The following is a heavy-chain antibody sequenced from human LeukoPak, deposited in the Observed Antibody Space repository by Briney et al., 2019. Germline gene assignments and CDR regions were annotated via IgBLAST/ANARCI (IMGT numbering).Heavy chain of an antibody. Sequence: GGALRLSCAASGFTFSRYSMNWVRQAPGKGLEGVSYISSSSSTIYYADSVKARFTISRDNAKNSLYLQMNSLRAEDTAVYYCAIFGGSGGDYGGQGTLVTVSS. CDR2: ISSSSSTI. D-gene: IGHD3-10*01. V-gene: IGHV3-48*01. J-gene: IGHJ4*02. CDR3: AIFGGSGGDY. CDR1: GFTFSRYS.